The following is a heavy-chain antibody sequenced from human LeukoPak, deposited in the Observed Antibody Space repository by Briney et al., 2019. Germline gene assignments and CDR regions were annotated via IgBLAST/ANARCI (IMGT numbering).Heavy chain of an antibody. CDR1: GGSFSGYY. CDR2: INHSGST. Sequence: SETLSLTCAVYGGSFSGYYWSWIRQPPGKGLEWIGEINHSGSTNYNPSLKSRVTISVDTSKNQFSLKLSSVTAADTAVYYCASSSYMGLHLGARARFDYWGQGTLVTVSS. D-gene: IGHD3-16*01. V-gene: IGHV4-34*01. CDR3: ASSSYMGLHLGARARFDY. J-gene: IGHJ4*02.